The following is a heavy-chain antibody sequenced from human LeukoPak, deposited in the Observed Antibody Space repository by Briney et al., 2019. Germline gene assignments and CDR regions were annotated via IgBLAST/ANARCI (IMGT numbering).Heavy chain of an antibody. CDR2: FSSGGSA. CDR1: GCSISSSSYY. CDR3: ARKQTGTMYDV. V-gene: IGHV4-39*07. Sequence: PSETLSLTCIVPGCSISSSSYYWAWIRQSPGKGLEWIGTFSSGGSAYYNPSLTSRVTISKDSSDNQFSLRLYSVTAADTAVYYCARKQTGTMYDVWGQGTQVTVSS. J-gene: IGHJ4*02. D-gene: IGHD1-7*01.